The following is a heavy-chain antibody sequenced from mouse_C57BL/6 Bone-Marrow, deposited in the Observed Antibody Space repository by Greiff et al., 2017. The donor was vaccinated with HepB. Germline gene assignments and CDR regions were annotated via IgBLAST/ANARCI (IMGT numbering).Heavy chain of an antibody. CDR3: ARKNYGSIIPYSDAMDY. CDR2: IYPGSGST. Sequence: VQLQQPGAELVKPGASGKMSCTASGYTFTSYWITWVKQRPGQGLEWIGDIYPGSGSTNYNEKFKSKATLTVDTSSSTAYMQLSSLTSEDSAVYYCARKNYGSIIPYSDAMDYWGQATPDTV. D-gene: IGHD1-1*01. V-gene: IGHV1-55*01. CDR1: GYTFTSYW. J-gene: IGHJ4*01.